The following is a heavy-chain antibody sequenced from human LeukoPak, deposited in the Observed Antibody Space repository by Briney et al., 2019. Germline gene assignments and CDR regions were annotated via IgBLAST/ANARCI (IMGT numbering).Heavy chain of an antibody. D-gene: IGHD3-9*01. J-gene: IGHJ4*02. CDR3: ARDPRNYDILTGSPYDYFDY. CDR1: GYTFTGYY. Sequence: ASVKVSCKASGYTFTGYYMHWVRQAPGQGLEWMGWINPKSGGTNYAQKFQGRVTMTRDTSISTAYMELSRLRSDDTAVYYCARDPRNYDILTGSPYDYFDYWGQGTLVTVSS. V-gene: IGHV1-2*02. CDR2: INPKSGGT.